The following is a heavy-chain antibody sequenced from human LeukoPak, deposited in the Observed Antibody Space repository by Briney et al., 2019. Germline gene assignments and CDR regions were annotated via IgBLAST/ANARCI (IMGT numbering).Heavy chain of an antibody. D-gene: IGHD3-3*01. Sequence: SETLSLTCAVYGGSFSGYYWSWIRQPPGKGLEWIGEINHSGSTNYNPSLKSRVTISVDTSKNQFSLKLSSVTAADTAVYYCARTGRYDFWSGYPKGGRGYYFDYWGQGTLVTVSS. CDR1: GGSFSGYY. CDR2: INHSGST. V-gene: IGHV4-34*01. J-gene: IGHJ4*02. CDR3: ARTGRYDFWSGYPKGGRGYYFDY.